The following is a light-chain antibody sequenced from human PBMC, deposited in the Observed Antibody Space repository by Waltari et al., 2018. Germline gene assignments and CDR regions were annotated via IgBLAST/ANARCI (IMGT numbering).Light chain of an antibody. J-gene: IGKJ2*01. CDR2: DAS. V-gene: IGKV3-11*01. CDR1: QSISGY. CDR3: QQRSSWPPNYT. Sequence: EIVLTQSPATLSLSPGDRATLHCRARQSISGYLAWYQQRPGQAPRLLIYDASHRAAGIPARFSVSGSGTDFTLTISNLEPEDFAVYYCQQRSSWPPNYTFGQGTKLEFK.